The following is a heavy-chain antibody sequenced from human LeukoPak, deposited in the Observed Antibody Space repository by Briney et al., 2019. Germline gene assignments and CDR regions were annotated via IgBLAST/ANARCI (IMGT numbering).Heavy chain of an antibody. CDR2: IYYSGST. V-gene: IGHV4-30-4*08. D-gene: IGHD3-22*01. CDR1: GGSISSYY. CDR3: ARGRTDYYDSSGYYYFDY. J-gene: IGHJ4*02. Sequence: SETLSLTCTVSGGSISSYYWSWIRQPPGKGLEWIGYIYYSGSTYYNPPLKSRVTISVDTSKNQFSLKLSSVTAADTAVYYCARGRTDYYDSSGYYYFDYWGQGTLVTVSS.